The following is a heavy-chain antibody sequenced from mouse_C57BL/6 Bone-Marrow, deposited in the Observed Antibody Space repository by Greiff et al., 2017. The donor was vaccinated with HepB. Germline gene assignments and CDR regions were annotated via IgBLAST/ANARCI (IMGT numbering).Heavy chain of an antibody. CDR1: GYTFTSYW. CDR2: INPSNGGT. V-gene: IGHV1-53*01. D-gene: IGHD3-2*02. Sequence: QLQQPGTELVKPGPSVKLSCKASGYTFTSYWMHWVKQRPGQGLEWIGNINPSNGGTNYNEKFKSKATLTVDKSSSTAYMQLSSLTSEDSAVYYCARWTAQATDYAMDYWGQGTSVTVSS. J-gene: IGHJ4*01. CDR3: ARWTAQATDYAMDY.